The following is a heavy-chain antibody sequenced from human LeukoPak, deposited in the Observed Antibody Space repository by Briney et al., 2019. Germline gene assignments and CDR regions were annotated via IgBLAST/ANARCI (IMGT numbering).Heavy chain of an antibody. CDR1: GYTFTSCG. D-gene: IGHD5-12*01. V-gene: IGHV1-18*01. CDR3: ARRPGYDRRLSSLDY. Sequence: ASVKVSCKASGYTFTSCGISWVRQAPGQGLEWMGWISAYNGDTRYAQKFQGRLTVTTDTSTTTAYMELRSLSSDDTAIYYCARRPGYDRRLSSLDYWGQGTLVTVSS. J-gene: IGHJ4*02. CDR2: ISAYNGDT.